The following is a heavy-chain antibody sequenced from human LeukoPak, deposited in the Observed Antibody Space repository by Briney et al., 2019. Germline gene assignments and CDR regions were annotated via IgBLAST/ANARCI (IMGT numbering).Heavy chain of an antibody. V-gene: IGHV1-2*06. CDR3: ASPLLYGMSAFDI. CDR1: GSTFTGYY. J-gene: IGHJ3*02. D-gene: IGHD2-2*02. Sequence: ASVKVSCKASGSTFTGYYMHWVRQAPGQGLEWMGRINPNSGGTNYAQKFQGRVTMTRDTSISTAYMELSRLRSDDTAVYYCASPLLYGMSAFDIWGQGTMVTVSS. CDR2: INPNSGGT.